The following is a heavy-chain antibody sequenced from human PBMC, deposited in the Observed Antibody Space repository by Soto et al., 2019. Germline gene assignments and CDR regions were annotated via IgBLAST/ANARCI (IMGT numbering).Heavy chain of an antibody. Sequence: GGSLRLSCAASGFTFSSYSMNWVRQAPGKGLEWVSSISSSSSYIYYADSVKGRFTISRDNAKNSLYLQMNSLRAEDTAVYYCARGSPNCSSTSCYAINYYYYYMDVWGKGTTVTVSS. J-gene: IGHJ6*03. D-gene: IGHD2-2*01. CDR1: GFTFSSYS. CDR3: ARGSPNCSSTSCYAINYYYYYMDV. CDR2: ISSSSSYI. V-gene: IGHV3-21*01.